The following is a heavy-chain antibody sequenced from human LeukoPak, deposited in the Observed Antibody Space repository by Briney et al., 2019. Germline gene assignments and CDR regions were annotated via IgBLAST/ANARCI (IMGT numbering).Heavy chain of an antibody. CDR3: ARGWGFYYFDS. Sequence: PGGSLRLPCAASGFTFSAYTMSWVRQAPGKGLEWVSSFTSSSSSIYYADSVKGRFTISRDNAKNSLYLQLNSLRAEDTAVYYCARGWGFYYFDSWGQGTLVTVSS. CDR1: GFTFSAYT. D-gene: IGHD2/OR15-2a*01. V-gene: IGHV3-21*01. CDR2: FTSSSSSI. J-gene: IGHJ4*02.